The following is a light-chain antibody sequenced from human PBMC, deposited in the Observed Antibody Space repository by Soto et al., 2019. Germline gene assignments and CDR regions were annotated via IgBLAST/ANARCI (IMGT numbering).Light chain of an antibody. V-gene: IGKV4-1*01. CDR3: QQYYITPIT. CDR1: QSVLYSSNNKNY. J-gene: IGKJ5*01. Sequence: DIVMTQSPDSLAVSLGERATINCKSSQSVLYSSNNKNYLTWHQQKPGQPPKVLIYWASTRESGVPDRFSGSGSGTDFTLTISSLQAEDVAVYYCQQYYITPITFGQGTRLEIK. CDR2: WAS.